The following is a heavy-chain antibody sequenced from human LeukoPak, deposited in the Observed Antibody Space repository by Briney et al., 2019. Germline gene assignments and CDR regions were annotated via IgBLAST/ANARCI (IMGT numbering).Heavy chain of an antibody. CDR3: AXXXXXXXXFGVVNLFDY. Sequence: SETLSPTCTVSGGSISSYYWSWIRQPPGKGLEWIGYIYYSGSTNYNPSLKSRVTISVDTSKNQFSLKLSSVTAADTAVYYCAXXXXXXXXFGVVNLFDYWGQGTLVTVSS. CDR2: IYYSGST. CDR1: GGSISSYY. J-gene: IGHJ4*02. V-gene: IGHV4-59*01. D-gene: IGHD3-3*01.